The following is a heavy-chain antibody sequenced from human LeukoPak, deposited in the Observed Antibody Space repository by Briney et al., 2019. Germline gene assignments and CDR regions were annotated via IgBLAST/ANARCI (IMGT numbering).Heavy chain of an antibody. D-gene: IGHD6-13*01. Sequence: GASVKVSCKASGYTFTDYYMHWVRQAPGQGLEWMGWINPHSGGTDHAQKFQGRVTMTRDTSISTAYMELSRLRSDDTAVYYCARDRVAAVNWFDPWGQGTLVTVSS. CDR2: INPHSGGT. J-gene: IGHJ5*02. CDR3: ARDRVAAVNWFDP. CDR1: GYTFTDYY. V-gene: IGHV1-2*02.